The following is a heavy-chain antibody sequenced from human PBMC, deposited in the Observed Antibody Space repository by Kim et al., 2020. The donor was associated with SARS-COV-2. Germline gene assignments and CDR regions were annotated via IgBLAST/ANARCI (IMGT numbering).Heavy chain of an antibody. CDR3: ARGDLSVIMILVVTGWYNWFDP. CDR1: NGSFSSYY. Sequence: SETLSLTCAVYNGSFSSYYWTWIRQPPGKGLEWIGEIDDRGSTKYNPSLKNRVTISKDTSKNQFSLKLNSVTAADTAVYFCARGDLSVIMILVVTGWYNWFDPWGQGTLVTVSS. V-gene: IGHV4-34*01. D-gene: IGHD3-22*01. J-gene: IGHJ5*02. CDR2: IDDRGST.